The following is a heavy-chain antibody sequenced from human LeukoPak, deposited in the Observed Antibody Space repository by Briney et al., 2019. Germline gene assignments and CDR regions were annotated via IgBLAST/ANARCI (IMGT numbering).Heavy chain of an antibody. J-gene: IGHJ4*02. D-gene: IGHD1-1*01. CDR2: INPNSGGT. V-gene: IGHV1-2*02. Sequence: ASVKVSCKASGYTFTDYYMHWVRQAPGQGLEWMGYINPNSGGTNYAQKFQGRVTMTRDTSLSTAYMELSRLGSDDTALYYCASGYIGEYWGQGTLVTVSS. CDR3: ASGYIGEY. CDR1: GYTFTDYY.